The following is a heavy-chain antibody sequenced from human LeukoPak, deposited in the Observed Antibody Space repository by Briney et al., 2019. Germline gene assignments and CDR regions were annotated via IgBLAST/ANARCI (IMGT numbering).Heavy chain of an antibody. V-gene: IGHV3-48*03. CDR1: GFTFSGYE. CDR2: ISSSGSTI. Sequence: PGGSLRLSCAASGFTFSGYEMNWVRQDPGKGLEWVSYISSSGSTIYYADSVKGRFTISRDNAKNSLYLQMNSLRAEDTAVYYCASTPSSSSRYFDLWGRGTLVTVSS. CDR3: ASTPSSSSRYFDL. J-gene: IGHJ2*01.